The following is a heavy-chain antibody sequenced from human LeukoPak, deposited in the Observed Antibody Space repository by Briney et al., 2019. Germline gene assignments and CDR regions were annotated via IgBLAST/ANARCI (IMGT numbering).Heavy chain of an antibody. CDR2: ISAYNGNT. Sequence: ASVKVSCKASGYTFSSYGICWVRQAPGQGLEWMGWISAYNGNTDYAQNLRGRLIMTTDTSTSTAYMELRSLRSDDTAVYYCARDSVDGSGTYYNDSPDYWGQGTLVTVSS. J-gene: IGHJ4*02. D-gene: IGHD3-10*01. CDR3: ARDSVDGSGTYYNDSPDY. CDR1: GYTFSSYG. V-gene: IGHV1-18*01.